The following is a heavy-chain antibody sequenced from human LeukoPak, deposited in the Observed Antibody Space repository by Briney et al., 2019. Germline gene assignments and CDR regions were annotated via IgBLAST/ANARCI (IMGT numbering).Heavy chain of an antibody. Sequence: PGRSLRLSCAASGFTFSSYAMHWVRQAPGKGLEWVAVISYDGSNKHYADSVKGRFTISRDNSKNTLYLQMNSLRAEDTAVYYCARDRFEYSSSGDAFDIWGQGTMVTVSS. D-gene: IGHD6-6*01. CDR3: ARDRFEYSSSGDAFDI. CDR2: ISYDGSNK. CDR1: GFTFSSYA. J-gene: IGHJ3*02. V-gene: IGHV3-30-3*01.